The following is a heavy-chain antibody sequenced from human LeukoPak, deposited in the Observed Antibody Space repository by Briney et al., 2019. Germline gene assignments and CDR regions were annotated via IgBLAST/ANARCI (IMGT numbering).Heavy chain of an antibody. CDR2: ISSSSSYI. V-gene: IGHV3-21*01. Sequence: GGSLRLSCAASGFTFSSYSMSWVRQAPGKGLEWVSSISSSSSYIYYADSVKGRFTISRDNAKNSLYLQMNSLRAEDTAVYYCARRIYGYSSGWYFDYWGQGTLVTVSS. D-gene: IGHD6-19*01. J-gene: IGHJ4*02. CDR3: ARRIYGYSSGWYFDY. CDR1: GFTFSSYS.